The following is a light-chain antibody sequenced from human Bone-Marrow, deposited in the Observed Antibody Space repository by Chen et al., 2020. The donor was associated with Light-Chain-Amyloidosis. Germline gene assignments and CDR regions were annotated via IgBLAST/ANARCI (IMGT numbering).Light chain of an antibody. CDR2: RDT. J-gene: IGLJ2*01. Sequence: SYELTQPPSVSVSPGQTARITCSGDDLPTKYAYWYQQKPGQAPVLVIHRDTERPSGIAEGFHGSSSGTTATLTISGVQAEDEADYHCQSADSSGTYEVIFGGGTKLTVL. CDR3: QSADSSGTYEVI. V-gene: IGLV3-25*03. CDR1: DLPTKY.